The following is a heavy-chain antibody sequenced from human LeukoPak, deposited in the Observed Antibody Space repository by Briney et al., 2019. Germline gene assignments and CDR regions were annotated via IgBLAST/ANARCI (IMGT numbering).Heavy chain of an antibody. J-gene: IGHJ4*02. V-gene: IGHV3-13*01. D-gene: IGHD2-2*01. CDR2: IGTAGDT. CDR3: ASSKEGGPFDY. Sequence: GGSLRLSCAASGFTFSSYDMHWVRQATGKGLEWVSAIGTAGDTYYPGSVKGRFTISRENAKNSLYLQMNSLRAGDTAVYYCASSKEGGPFDYWGQGTLVTVSS. CDR1: GFTFSSYD.